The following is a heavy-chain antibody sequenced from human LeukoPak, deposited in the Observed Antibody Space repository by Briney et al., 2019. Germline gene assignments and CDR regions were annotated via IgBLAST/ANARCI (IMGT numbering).Heavy chain of an antibody. D-gene: IGHD2-15*01. Sequence: PGGSLRLSCAASGFTFSSYEMNWVRQAPGKGLEWVSYISSSGSTIYYADSVKGRFTISRDNAKNSLYLQMNSLRAEDTAVYHCARCSGGSCYYFDYWGQGTLVTVSS. V-gene: IGHV3-48*03. CDR2: ISSSGSTI. CDR3: ARCSGGSCYYFDY. CDR1: GFTFSSYE. J-gene: IGHJ4*02.